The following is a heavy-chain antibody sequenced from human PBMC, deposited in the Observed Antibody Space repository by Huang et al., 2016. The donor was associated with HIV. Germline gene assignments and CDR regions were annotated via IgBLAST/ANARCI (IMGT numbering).Heavy chain of an antibody. Sequence: QVQLVQSGAEVKKPGASVKVSCKVSGYTLTELSIHWVRQAPGKGLEWVGGFAPEHGETTYAQNFQGRVNMTEDTSTDTAYMELHSLRPEDTAVYYCAAGYDTYYDIWGQGTMVIASS. CDR2: FAPEHGET. CDR1: GYTLTELS. D-gene: IGHD2-21*01. V-gene: IGHV1-24*01. J-gene: IGHJ3*02. CDR3: AAGYDTYYDI.